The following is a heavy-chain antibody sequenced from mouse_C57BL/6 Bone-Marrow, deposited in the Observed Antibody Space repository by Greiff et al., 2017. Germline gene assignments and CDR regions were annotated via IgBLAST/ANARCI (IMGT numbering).Heavy chain of an antibody. D-gene: IGHD2-4*01. CDR3: TDYYDRRGAMDY. Sequence: VQLQQSGTVLARPGASVKMSCKTSGYTFTSYWMHWVKQRPGQGLEWIGAIYPGNSDTSYNQKFKGKAKLTAVTSASTAYMELSSLTNEDSAVYYCTDYYDRRGAMDYWGQGTSVTVSS. CDR2: IYPGNSDT. J-gene: IGHJ4*01. V-gene: IGHV1-5*01. CDR1: GYTFTSYW.